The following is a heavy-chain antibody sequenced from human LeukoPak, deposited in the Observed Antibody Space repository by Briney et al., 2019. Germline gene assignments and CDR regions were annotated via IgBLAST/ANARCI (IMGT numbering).Heavy chain of an antibody. Sequence: SVKVSCKASGGTFSSYAIIWVRQAPGQGLEWMGGIIPIFGTANYAQKFQGRVTITADESTSTAYMELSSLRSEDTAVYYCASTVVPAATVGDYYYYYGMDVWGKGTTVTVSS. CDR2: IIPIFGTA. D-gene: IGHD2-2*01. CDR3: ASTVVPAATVGDYYYYYGMDV. J-gene: IGHJ6*04. CDR1: GGTFSSYA. V-gene: IGHV1-69*13.